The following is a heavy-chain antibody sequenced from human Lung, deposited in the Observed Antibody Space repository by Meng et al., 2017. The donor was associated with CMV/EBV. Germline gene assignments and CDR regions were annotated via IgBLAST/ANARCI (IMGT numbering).Heavy chain of an antibody. V-gene: IGHV1-69*04. CDR2: IIPLLDIT. CDR3: ARSTSKYDFWSGYPPFLDP. CDR1: GGIFSSSA. Sequence: XVXVSXXVSGGIFSSSAISWVRQAPGQGLEWMGRIIPLLDITNYAPNFQGRVTITADKSTSTAYMEMSSLRYDDTAFYYCARSTSKYDFWSGYPPFLDPWGQGXQVXVSS. J-gene: IGHJ5*02. D-gene: IGHD3-3*01.